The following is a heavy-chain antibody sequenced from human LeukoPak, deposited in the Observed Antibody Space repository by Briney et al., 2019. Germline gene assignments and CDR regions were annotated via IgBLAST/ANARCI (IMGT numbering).Heavy chain of an antibody. Sequence: GGSLRLSCAASGFTFSSYGIHWVRQAPGKGLEWMAVISYDGNNKYYADSVKGRFTISRDNSKNTLYLQMNSLRAEDTAVYYCARISGSYVFDYWGQGTLVTVSS. V-gene: IGHV3-30*03. D-gene: IGHD1-26*01. CDR2: ISYDGNNK. J-gene: IGHJ4*02. CDR1: GFTFSSYG. CDR3: ARISGSYVFDY.